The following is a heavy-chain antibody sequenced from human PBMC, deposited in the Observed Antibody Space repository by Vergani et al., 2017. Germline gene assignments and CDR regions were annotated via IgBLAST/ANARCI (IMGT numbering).Heavy chain of an antibody. Sequence: QLQLQESGPGLVKPSETLSLTCTVSGGSISSSSYYWGWIRQPPGKGLEWIGSIYYSGSTYYNPSLKSRVTISVDTSKNQFSLKLSSVTAADTAVYYCARTAAAGWYFDLWGRSTLVTVSS. J-gene: IGHJ2*01. CDR3: ARTAAAGWYFDL. D-gene: IGHD6-13*01. CDR2: IYYSGST. CDR1: GGSISSSSYY. V-gene: IGHV4-39*01.